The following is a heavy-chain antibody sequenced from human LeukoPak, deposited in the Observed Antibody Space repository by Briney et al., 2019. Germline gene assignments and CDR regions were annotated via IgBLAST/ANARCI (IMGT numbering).Heavy chain of an antibody. J-gene: IGHJ4*01. Sequence: PGGSLRLSCAASGFTFISYGMQWVRQAPGKGLVWVSRINNGGSDMSYAESVKGRFPISRDNAKHTLYLQMKSLRAEDTAVYYCARELPREVTLDYWGQGTPVTVSS. CDR2: INNGGSDM. CDR3: ARELPREVTLDY. D-gene: IGHD2-21*02. CDR1: GFTFISYG. V-gene: IGHV3-74*01.